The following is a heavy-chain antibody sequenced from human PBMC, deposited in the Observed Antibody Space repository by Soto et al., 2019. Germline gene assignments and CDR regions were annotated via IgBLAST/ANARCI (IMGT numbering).Heavy chain of an antibody. J-gene: IGHJ4*02. CDR3: ARGYCSSTSCPRASPFDY. D-gene: IGHD2-2*01. CDR1: GYTFTSYG. CDR2: INPSDGST. V-gene: IGHV1-46*01. Sequence: ASVKVSCKASGYTFTSYGISWVRQAPGQGLEWMGIINPSDGSTSYAQKFQGRVTMTRDTSTSTVYMELSSLRSDDTAVYYCARGYCSSTSCPRASPFDYWGQGTLVTVSS.